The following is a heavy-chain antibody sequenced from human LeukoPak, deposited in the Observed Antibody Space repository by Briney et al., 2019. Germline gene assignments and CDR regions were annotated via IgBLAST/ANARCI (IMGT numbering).Heavy chain of an antibody. CDR2: IYTSGST. V-gene: IGHV4-61*02. Sequence: SETLSLTCTVSGGSISSGSYYWNWIRQPAGKGLEWIGRIYTSGSTNYNPSLKSRVTMSVDTSKNQFSLKLSSVTAADTAVYYCARDGIFVYQVEDWGQGTLVTVSS. CDR1: GGSISSGSYY. CDR3: ARDGIFVYQVED. D-gene: IGHD6-13*01. J-gene: IGHJ4*02.